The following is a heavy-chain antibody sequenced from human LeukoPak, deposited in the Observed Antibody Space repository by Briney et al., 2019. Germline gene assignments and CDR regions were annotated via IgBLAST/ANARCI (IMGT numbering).Heavy chain of an antibody. CDR2: ISYDGSTK. CDR1: GFTFSNFG. D-gene: IGHD4-17*01. CDR3: ARDQSGDYWDYFDY. J-gene: IGHJ4*02. Sequence: GGSLRLSCEASGFTFSNFGMHWVRQAPGKGLEWVAIISYDGSTKYYADSVKGRFTISRDNAKNSLYLQMNSLRAEDTAVYYCARDQSGDYWDYFDYWGQGTLVTVSS. V-gene: IGHV3-30*03.